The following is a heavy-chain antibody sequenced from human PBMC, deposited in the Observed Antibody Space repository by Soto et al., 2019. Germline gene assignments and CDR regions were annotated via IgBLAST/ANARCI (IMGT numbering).Heavy chain of an antibody. CDR1: GFTFSDYY. CDR3: ARGRGAAADYFDF. J-gene: IGHJ4*02. Sequence: QVPLVESGGGLVKPGGSLRLSCAVSGFTFSDYYMTWIRQAPGKGLEWVSYISSSTRHTNYADSVKGRFTISRDNVKNSLFLQMNSLRAEDPAVYYCARGRGAAADYFDFWGQGTLVTVSS. V-gene: IGHV3-11*05. D-gene: IGHD6-13*01. CDR2: ISSSTRHT.